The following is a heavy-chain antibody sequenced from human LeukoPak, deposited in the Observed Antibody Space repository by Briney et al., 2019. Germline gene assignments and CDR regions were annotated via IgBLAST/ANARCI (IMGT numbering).Heavy chain of an antibody. V-gene: IGHV4-39*01. Sequence: SETLSLTCTVSGDSLYYWGWIRQPPGKGLEWIGSVYSTGHTNYNLSLKSRVTMSIDTSKNQLSLKLTSVTAADTAMYYCARHHTSSKPIDYWGQGTLVTVSS. J-gene: IGHJ4*02. CDR3: ARHHTSSKPIDY. D-gene: IGHD3-16*01. CDR1: GDSLYY. CDR2: VYSTGHT.